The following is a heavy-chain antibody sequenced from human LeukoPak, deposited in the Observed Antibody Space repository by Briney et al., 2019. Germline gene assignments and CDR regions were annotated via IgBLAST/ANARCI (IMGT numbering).Heavy chain of an antibody. J-gene: IGHJ5*02. Sequence: PGRSLRLSCAASGFTFSSYAMHWVRQAPGKGLEWVAVISYDGSNKYYADSVKGRFTISRDNSKNTLYLQMNSLRAEDTAVYYCARDLSSSWYSWFDPWGQGTLVTVSS. CDR2: ISYDGSNK. CDR3: ARDLSSSWYSWFDP. CDR1: GFTFSSYA. D-gene: IGHD6-13*01. V-gene: IGHV3-30-3*01.